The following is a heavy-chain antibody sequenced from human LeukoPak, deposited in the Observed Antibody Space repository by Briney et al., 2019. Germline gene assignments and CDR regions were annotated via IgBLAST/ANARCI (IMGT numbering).Heavy chain of an antibody. CDR3: ARDYYYDSSGYYHPSFDY. Sequence: GGSLRLSCAASGFTFSSYGMHWVRQAPGKGLEWVAIISYDGSNKYYADSVKGRFTISRDNSKNTLYLQMNSLRAEDTAVYYCARDYYYDSSGYYHPSFDYWGQGTLVTVSS. J-gene: IGHJ4*02. CDR2: ISYDGSNK. CDR1: GFTFSSYG. D-gene: IGHD3-22*01. V-gene: IGHV3-30*03.